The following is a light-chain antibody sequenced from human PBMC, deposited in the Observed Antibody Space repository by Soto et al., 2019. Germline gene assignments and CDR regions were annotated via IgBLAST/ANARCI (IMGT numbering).Light chain of an antibody. V-gene: IGKV3-15*01. CDR1: QSVRSN. CDR2: GAS. Sequence: EIVMTQSPDTLSVSPGERATLSCRASQSVRSNLAWYLQKPGQAPRLLIYGASTRATGIPARFSGNGSGTEFPLTISSLQSEDFAVYYCQQYNNWPQTFGRGTKLEI. CDR3: QQYNNWPQT. J-gene: IGKJ2*01.